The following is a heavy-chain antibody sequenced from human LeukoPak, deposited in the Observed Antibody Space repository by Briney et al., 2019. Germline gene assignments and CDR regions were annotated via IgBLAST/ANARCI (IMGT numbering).Heavy chain of an antibody. CDR3: ARDQAGYGSGSYYNKVDY. J-gene: IGHJ4*02. CDR2: ISWNSGSI. CDR1: GFTFDDYA. Sequence: GGSLRLSCAASGFTFDDYAMHWVRQAPGKGLEWVSGISWNSGSIGYADSVKGRFTISRDNAKNSLYLQMNSLRDEDTAVYYCARDQAGYGSGSYYNKVDYWGQGTLVTVSS. D-gene: IGHD3-10*01. V-gene: IGHV3-9*01.